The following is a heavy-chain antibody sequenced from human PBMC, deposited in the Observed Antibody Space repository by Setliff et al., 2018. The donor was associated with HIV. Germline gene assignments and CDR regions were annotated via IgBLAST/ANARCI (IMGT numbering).Heavy chain of an antibody. CDR1: GYNFGLYG. D-gene: IGHD5-12*01. CDR3: VRDEKRAAGGSLYYFDL. CDR2: VNEDNGDR. J-gene: IGHJ4*02. Sequence: ASVKVSCKASGYNFGLYGISWVRQAPGQRLEWMGWVNEDNGDRNFAPNVQGRLVLTTDTSTNTAYVELTSLTPEDTALYYCVRDEKRAAGGSLYYFDLWGQGTPVTVSS. V-gene: IGHV1-18*01.